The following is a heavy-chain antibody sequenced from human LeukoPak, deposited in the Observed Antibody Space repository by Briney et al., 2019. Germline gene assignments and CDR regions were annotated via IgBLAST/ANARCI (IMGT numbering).Heavy chain of an antibody. CDR1: GFTFSNFA. CDR2: IRASGGST. V-gene: IGHV3-23*01. D-gene: IGHD1-26*01. Sequence: PGGSLRLSCAASGFTFSNFAMSWVRQAPGKGLEWVSGIRASGGSTHYADSVKGRSTIARDNSKKTLYLQMNSLRAEDTGVYYCAKDQRGGNYRFDYWGQGTLVTVSS. J-gene: IGHJ4*02. CDR3: AKDQRGGNYRFDY.